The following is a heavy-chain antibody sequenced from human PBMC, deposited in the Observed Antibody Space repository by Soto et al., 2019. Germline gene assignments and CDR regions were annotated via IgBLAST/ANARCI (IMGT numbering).Heavy chain of an antibody. Sequence: QVQLVQSGAEVKKPGASVKVSRKASGYTFTSYAMHWVRQAPGQRLEWMGWINAGNGNTKYSQKFQGRVTITRDTSASTAYMELSSLRSEDTAVYYCARALWFGELFPGFDPWGQGTLVTVSS. J-gene: IGHJ5*02. CDR2: INAGNGNT. CDR1: GYTFTSYA. CDR3: ARALWFGELFPGFDP. D-gene: IGHD3-10*01. V-gene: IGHV1-3*01.